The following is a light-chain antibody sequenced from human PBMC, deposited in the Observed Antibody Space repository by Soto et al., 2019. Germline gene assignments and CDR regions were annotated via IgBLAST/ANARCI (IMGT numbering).Light chain of an antibody. CDR2: DAS. V-gene: IGKV3D-11*02. J-gene: IGKJ1*01. Sequence: IVLTHSPATLSFSPGEIAALSFRASQSVNSYLAWYQQKPGQTPRLLIYDASDRATGIPARFSGSGFGTDLTLSISSLEPEDFAVYYCQKRGGWQPTFGQGTKVDIK. CDR1: QSVNSY. CDR3: QKRGGWQPT.